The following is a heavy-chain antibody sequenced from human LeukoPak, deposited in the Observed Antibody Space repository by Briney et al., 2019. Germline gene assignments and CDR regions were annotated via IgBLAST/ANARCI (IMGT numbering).Heavy chain of an antibody. D-gene: IGHD2-2*01. CDR1: GYTFTGYY. Sequence: ASVKVSCKASGYTFTGYYMHWVRQAPGQGLEWMGWINPNSGGTNYAQKFQGRVTMTRDTSISTAYMELNRLRSDDTAVYYCARDKVPAAIAPYYYYYMDVWGKGTTVTISS. CDR2: INPNSGGT. J-gene: IGHJ6*03. V-gene: IGHV1-2*02. CDR3: ARDKVPAAIAPYYYYYMDV.